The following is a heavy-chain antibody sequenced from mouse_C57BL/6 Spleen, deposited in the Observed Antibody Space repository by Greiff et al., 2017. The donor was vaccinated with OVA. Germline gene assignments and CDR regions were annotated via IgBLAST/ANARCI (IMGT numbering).Heavy chain of an antibody. V-gene: IGHV3-6*01. CDR3: ARDYYYGNDAMDY. CDR2: ISYDGSN. CDR1: GYSITSGYY. J-gene: IGHJ4*01. D-gene: IGHD1-1*01. Sequence: DVQLVESGPGLVKPSQSLSLTCSVTGYSITSGYYWNWIRQFPGNKLEWMGYISYDGSNNYNPSLKNRISITRDTSKNQFFLKLNSVTTEDTATYYCARDYYYGNDAMDYWGQGTSVTVSS.